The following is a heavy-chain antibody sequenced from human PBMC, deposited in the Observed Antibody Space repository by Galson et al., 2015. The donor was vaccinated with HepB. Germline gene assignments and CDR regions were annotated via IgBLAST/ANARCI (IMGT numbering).Heavy chain of an antibody. J-gene: IGHJ3*02. Sequence: SVKVSCKASGYTFTSYGISWVRQAPGQGLEWMGWISAYNGNTNYAQKLQGRVTMTTDTSTSTAYMELRSLRSDDTAVYYCARDRYYYDSSGSRAFDIWGQGTMVTVSS. CDR2: ISAYNGNT. CDR3: ARDRYYYDSSGSRAFDI. V-gene: IGHV1-18*01. D-gene: IGHD3-22*01. CDR1: GYTFTSYG.